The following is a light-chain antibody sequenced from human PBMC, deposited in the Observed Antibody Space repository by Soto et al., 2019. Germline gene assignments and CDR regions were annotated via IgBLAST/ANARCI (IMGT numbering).Light chain of an antibody. J-gene: IGKJ4*01. CDR1: QSVSSSY. Sequence: GLTQSSGTLSLSPGERATLSCRASQSVSSSYLAWYQQKPGQAPRLLIYGASSRATGIPDRFSGSGSGTDFTITISRLEPEDFAVYYSQPTGSYPLLTFGGRTIVDIK. V-gene: IGKV3-20*01. CDR2: GAS. CDR3: QPTGSYPLLT.